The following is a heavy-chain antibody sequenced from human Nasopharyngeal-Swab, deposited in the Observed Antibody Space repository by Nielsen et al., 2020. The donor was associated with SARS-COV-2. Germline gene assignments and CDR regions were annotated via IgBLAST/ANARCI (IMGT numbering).Heavy chain of an antibody. CDR1: GFSLTTSGVG. J-gene: IGHJ3*02. CDR3: AHSTLTYYYDSSGYPYTGAFDI. CDR2: IYWNDDK. D-gene: IGHD3-22*01. Sequence: SGPTLVTPTQTLTLTCTFSGFSLTTSGVGVGWIRQPPGKALEWLALIYWNDDKRYSPSLKSRLTITKDTSKNQVVLTMTNMDPVDTATYYCAHSTLTYYYDSSGYPYTGAFDIWGQGTLVTVSS. V-gene: IGHV2-5*01.